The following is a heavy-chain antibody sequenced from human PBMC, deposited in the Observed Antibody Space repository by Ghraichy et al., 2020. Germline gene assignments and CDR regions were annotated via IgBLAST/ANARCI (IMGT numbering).Heavy chain of an antibody. J-gene: IGHJ6*02. CDR2: IYHSGST. Sequence: SETLSLTCAVSGGSISSSNWWSWVRQPPGKGLEWIGEIYHSGSTNYNPSLKSRVTISVDKSKNQFSLKLSSVTAADTAVYYCARFLGYCSGGSCSEERDYYYYGMDVWGQGTTVTVSS. V-gene: IGHV4-4*02. CDR1: GGSISSSNW. D-gene: IGHD2-15*01. CDR3: ARFLGYCSGGSCSEERDYYYYGMDV.